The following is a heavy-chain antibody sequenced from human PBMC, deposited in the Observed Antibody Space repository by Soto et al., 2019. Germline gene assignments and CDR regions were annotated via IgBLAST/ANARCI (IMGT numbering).Heavy chain of an antibody. CDR2: IKSKTDGGTT. D-gene: IGHD3-10*01. CDR3: TTTKKYYYGSGSYGGGFDY. V-gene: IGHV3-15*01. Sequence: VQLVESGGGLVKPGGSLRLSCAASGFTFSNAWMSWVRQAPGKGLECVGRIKSKTDGGTTDYAAPVKGRFTISRDDSKNTLYLQMNSLKTEDTAVYYCTTTKKYYYGSGSYGGGFDYWGQGTLVTVSS. J-gene: IGHJ4*02. CDR1: GFTFSNAW.